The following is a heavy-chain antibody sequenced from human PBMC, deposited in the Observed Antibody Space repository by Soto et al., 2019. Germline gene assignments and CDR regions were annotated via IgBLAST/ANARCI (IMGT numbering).Heavy chain of an antibody. V-gene: IGHV1-18*01. Sequence: GASVKVSCKASGYTFRNFGISWVRQAPGQGLEWMGWISAYNANANYAQKFQGRLTMTADTSTSTAYMELRSLRSDDTAVYYCARVSAADNYYYYMDVWGKGTTVTVSS. CDR2: ISAYNANA. CDR1: GYTFRNFG. J-gene: IGHJ6*03. CDR3: ARVSAADNYYYYMDV. D-gene: IGHD6-25*01.